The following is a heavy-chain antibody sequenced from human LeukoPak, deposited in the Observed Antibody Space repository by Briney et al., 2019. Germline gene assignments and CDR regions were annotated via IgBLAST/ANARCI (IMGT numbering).Heavy chain of an antibody. D-gene: IGHD4-17*01. CDR2: IYTSGST. CDR3: ARDGPRYGSLDH. Sequence: SETLSLTCTVSGGSISSYYWSWIRQPAGKGLEWIGRIYTSGSTNYNPSLKSRVTMTVDTSKNQFSLKLSSVTAADTAVYYCARDGPRYGSLDHWGQGTLVTVSS. J-gene: IGHJ4*02. CDR1: GGSISSYY. V-gene: IGHV4-4*07.